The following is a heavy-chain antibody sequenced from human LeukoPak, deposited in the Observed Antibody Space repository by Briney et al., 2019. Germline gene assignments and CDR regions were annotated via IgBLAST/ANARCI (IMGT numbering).Heavy chain of an antibody. CDR1: GYTFTSYG. D-gene: IGHD6-19*01. J-gene: IGHJ4*02. CDR2: ISAYNGNT. V-gene: IGHV1-18*01. Sequence: ASVKVSCKASGYTFTSYGISWVRQAPGQGLEWKGWISAYNGNTNYAQKLQGRVTMTTDTSTSTAYMELRSLRSDDTAVYYCARKYGAWYSSGWYSDYWGQGTLVTVSS. CDR3: ARKYGAWYSSGWYSDY.